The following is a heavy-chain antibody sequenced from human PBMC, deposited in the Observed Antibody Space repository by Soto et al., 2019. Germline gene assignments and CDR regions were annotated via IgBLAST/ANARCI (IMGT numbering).Heavy chain of an antibody. Sequence: GGSLRLSCAASGFTFSSYAMSWVRQAPGKGLEWVSAISGSGGSTYYADSVKGRFTISRDNSKNTLYLQMNSLRAEDTAVYYCAKCRAPNDYGDPNSHFDYWGQGTLVTVSS. CDR1: GFTFSSYA. CDR3: AKCRAPNDYGDPNSHFDY. J-gene: IGHJ4*02. V-gene: IGHV3-23*01. CDR2: ISGSGGST. D-gene: IGHD4-17*01.